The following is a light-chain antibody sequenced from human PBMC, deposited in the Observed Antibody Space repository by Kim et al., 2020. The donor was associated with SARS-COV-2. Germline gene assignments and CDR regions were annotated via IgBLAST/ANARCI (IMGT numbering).Light chain of an antibody. CDR3: QQYSTHWKT. V-gene: IGKV1-5*03. J-gene: IGKJ2*01. Sequence: SASVGDRITITCRASQSVNNWLAWYQQKPGKAPKRLIYKTSSLEGGVPSRFSGSGSGTEFTLTISSLQPDDFAIYYCQQYSTHWKTFGQGTKLEI. CDR1: QSVNNW. CDR2: KTS.